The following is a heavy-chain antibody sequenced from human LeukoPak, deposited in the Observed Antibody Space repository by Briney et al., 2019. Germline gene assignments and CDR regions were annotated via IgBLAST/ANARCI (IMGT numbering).Heavy chain of an antibody. V-gene: IGHV3-30*02. D-gene: IGHD3-9*01. CDR1: GFTFSSYG. CDR2: IRYDGSNK. J-gene: IGHJ4*02. CDR3: AKALPYDILTGPLDY. Sequence: GGSLRLSCAASGFTFSSYGMHWVRQAPGKGLEWVAFIRYDGSNKYYADSVKGRFTISRDNSKNTLYLQMNSLRAEDTAVYYCAKALPYDILTGPLDYWGQGTLVTVSS.